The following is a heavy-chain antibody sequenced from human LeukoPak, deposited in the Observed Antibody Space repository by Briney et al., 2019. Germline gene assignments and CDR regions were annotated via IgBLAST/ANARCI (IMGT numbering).Heavy chain of an antibody. CDR3: AKDPQKADPYFDY. J-gene: IGHJ4*02. Sequence: PGGSLRLSCAASGFTFSSYGMHWVRQAPGKGLEWVAFIRYDGSNKYYADSVKGRFTISRDNSKNTLYLQMNSLRAEDTAVYYCAKDPQKADPYFDYWGQGTLVTVSS. CDR1: GFTFSSYG. V-gene: IGHV3-30*02. CDR2: IRYDGSNK.